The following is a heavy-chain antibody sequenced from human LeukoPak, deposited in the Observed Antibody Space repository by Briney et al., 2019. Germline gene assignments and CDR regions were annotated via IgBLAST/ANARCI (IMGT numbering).Heavy chain of an antibody. J-gene: IGHJ4*02. Sequence: PGGSLRLSCAASGFTFRSYTMHWVRQAPGKGLEYVSSIGSTGGSTSYASSVKGRFTISRDNSKNTLYLQLGSLRAEDMAVYYCARGWDFDYWGQGTLVTVSS. CDR1: GFTFRSYT. D-gene: IGHD1-26*01. CDR3: ARGWDFDY. V-gene: IGHV3-64*01. CDR2: IGSTGGST.